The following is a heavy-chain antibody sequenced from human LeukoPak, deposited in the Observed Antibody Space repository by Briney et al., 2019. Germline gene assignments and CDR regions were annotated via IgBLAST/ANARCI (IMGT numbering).Heavy chain of an antibody. D-gene: IGHD6-13*01. CDR1: GGSISSYY. Sequence: PSETLSLTCTVSGGSISSYYWSWIRQPPGKGLEWIGYIYYSGSTNYNPSLKSRVTISVDTSKNQFSLKLSSVTAADPAVYYCASSYSSSWYGGVWGQGTLVTVSS. J-gene: IGHJ4*02. CDR3: ASSYSSSWYGGV. V-gene: IGHV4-59*01. CDR2: IYYSGST.